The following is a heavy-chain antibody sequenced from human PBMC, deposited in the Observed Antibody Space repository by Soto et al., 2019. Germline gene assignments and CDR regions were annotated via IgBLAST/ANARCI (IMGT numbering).Heavy chain of an antibody. D-gene: IGHD6-6*01. V-gene: IGHV4-61*08. CDR2: IYYSGTT. J-gene: IGHJ4*02. Sequence: SETLSLTCSVSGGSINSHVHYWTWHPQPTGKGLEWIGSIYYSGTTNYNPSLKSRITVSIDTSKNQFSLNLTSVTAADTALYFCASRDYSTSSLYPFDYWGQGNLVTVSS. CDR3: ASRDYSTSSLYPFDY. CDR1: GGSINSHVHY.